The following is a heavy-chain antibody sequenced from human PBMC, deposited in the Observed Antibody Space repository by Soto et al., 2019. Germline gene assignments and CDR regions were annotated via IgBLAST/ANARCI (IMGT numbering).Heavy chain of an antibody. CDR2: IYHSVNT. D-gene: IGHD4-17*01. CDR3: AIGAAEYGDCRRRYWYFEL. CDR1: GGSISGSDYY. V-gene: IGHV4-30-4*01. J-gene: IGHJ2*01. Sequence: QVQLQESGPGLVKPSQTLSLTCTVSGGSISGSDYYWSWIRQPPGKGLEWIGYIYHSVNTYYNPSLKTRVIISVDTSKNPFPLNLSSVTAADTAVYYCAIGAAEYGDCRRRYWYFELLGRGTLVTVSS.